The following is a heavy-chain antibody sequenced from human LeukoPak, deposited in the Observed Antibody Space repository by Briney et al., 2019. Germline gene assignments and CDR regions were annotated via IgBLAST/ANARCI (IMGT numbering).Heavy chain of an antibody. CDR2: IYYSGST. J-gene: IGHJ5*02. CDR1: GVSISSYY. Sequence: SETLSLTCTVSGVSISSYYWSWIRQPPGKGLEWIGYIYYSGSTNYNPSLKSRVTISVDTSKNQFSLKLSSVTAADTAVYYCARAGRRQLWLRASWFDPWGQGTLVTVSS. V-gene: IGHV4-59*01. CDR3: ARAGRRQLWLRASWFDP. D-gene: IGHD5-18*01.